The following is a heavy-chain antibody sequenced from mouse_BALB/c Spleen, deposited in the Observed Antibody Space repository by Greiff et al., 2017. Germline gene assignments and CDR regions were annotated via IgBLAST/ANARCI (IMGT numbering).Heavy chain of an antibody. D-gene: IGHD1-1*01. J-gene: IGHJ2*01. Sequence: DVKLQESGGGLVQPGGSRKLSCAASGFTFSSFGMHWVRQAPEKGLEWVAYISSGSSTIYYADTVKGRFTISRDNPKNTLFLQMTSLRSEDTAMYYCARGTVVATRDYFDYWGQGTTLTVSS. CDR2: ISSGSSTI. CDR1: GFTFSSFG. V-gene: IGHV5-17*02. CDR3: ARGTVVATRDYFDY.